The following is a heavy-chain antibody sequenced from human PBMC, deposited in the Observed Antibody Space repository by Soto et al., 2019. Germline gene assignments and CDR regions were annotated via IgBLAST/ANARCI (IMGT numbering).Heavy chain of an antibody. D-gene: IGHD4-17*01. CDR1: GGTFSSYA. CDR2: TIPIFGTA. V-gene: IGHV1-69*01. Sequence: QVQLVQSGAEVKKPGSSVKVSCKASGGTFSSYAISWVRQAPGQGLEGMGGTIPIFGTANYGQKFQGRVTITADESTSTAYMELSSLRSEDTAVYYCARGADGDYQEYYYYYYGMDVWGQGTTVTVSS. J-gene: IGHJ6*02. CDR3: ARGADGDYQEYYYYYYGMDV.